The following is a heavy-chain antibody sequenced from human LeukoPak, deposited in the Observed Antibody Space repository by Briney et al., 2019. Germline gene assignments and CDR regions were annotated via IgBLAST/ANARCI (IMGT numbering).Heavy chain of an antibody. J-gene: IGHJ5*02. CDR1: NASISGRNW. D-gene: IGHD5-18*01. CDR2: VSHSGST. Sequence: SGTLSLTCAVSNASISGRNWWNWVRQPPGKGLEWIGEVSHSGSTNYNPSLKSRVTISVDTSKNQFSLKVNSVTAADTAVYYCARRGYTYGWGWFDPWGQGTLVTVSS. V-gene: IGHV4-4*02. CDR3: ARRGYTYGWGWFDP.